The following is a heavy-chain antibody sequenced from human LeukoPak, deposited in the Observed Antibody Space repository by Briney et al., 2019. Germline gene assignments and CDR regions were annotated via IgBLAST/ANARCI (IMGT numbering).Heavy chain of an antibody. Sequence: GASVKVSCKVSGYSVTELSMHWVRQAPGLGLEWVGGFNREDDAPVYAQQFQGRVTMTEDTSTDTAYMELSRLRSDDTAVYYCARGPGTPMATLRWWGQGTLVTVSS. CDR2: FNREDDAP. J-gene: IGHJ4*02. CDR3: ARGPGTPMATLRW. V-gene: IGHV1-24*01. CDR1: GYSVTELS. D-gene: IGHD5-24*01.